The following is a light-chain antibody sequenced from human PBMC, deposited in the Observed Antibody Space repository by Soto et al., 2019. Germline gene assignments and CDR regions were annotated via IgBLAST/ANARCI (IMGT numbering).Light chain of an antibody. V-gene: IGLV2-14*01. CDR3: NSYTPSNTVV. CDR2: EVS. Sequence: QSALTQPPSVSGSPGQSITISCTGTSSDIGTYKYVSWFQHQPGKAPKLIIFEVSNRPSGISDRFSGFKSANTAYLTISGVQAEDEADYHCNSYTPSNTVVFGGGTKLTVL. J-gene: IGLJ2*01. CDR1: SSDIGTYKY.